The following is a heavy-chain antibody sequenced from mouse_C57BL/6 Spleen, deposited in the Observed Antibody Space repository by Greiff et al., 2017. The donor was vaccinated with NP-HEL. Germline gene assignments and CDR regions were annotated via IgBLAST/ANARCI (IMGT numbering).Heavy chain of an antibody. J-gene: IGHJ4*01. D-gene: IGHD2-4*01. CDR1: GYTFTSYW. CDR2: IDPSDSYT. CDR3: ARSHRDYDYDSAMDY. Sequence: QVQLQQPGAELVMPGASVKLSCKASGYTFTSYWMHWVKQRPGQGLEWIGEIDPSDSYTNYNQKFKGKSTLTVDKSSSTAYMQLSSLTYEDSAVYYCARSHRDYDYDSAMDYWGQGTSVTVSS. V-gene: IGHV1-69*01.